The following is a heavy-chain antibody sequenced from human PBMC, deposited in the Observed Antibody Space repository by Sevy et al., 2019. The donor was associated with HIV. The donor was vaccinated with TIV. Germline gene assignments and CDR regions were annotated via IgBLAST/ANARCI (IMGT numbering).Heavy chain of an antibody. J-gene: IGHJ4*02. Sequence: GGSLRLSCAGSGFTFRSYSIHWVRQSPGKGLEWVAFISFDGRNTYSADSVKGRFTVSRDNSNNAVYLQMNNLRTEDTAMYYCAKDILGDNSPWFFFDYWGQGTQVTVSS. V-gene: IGHV3-30*18. D-gene: IGHD3-9*01. CDR2: ISFDGRNT. CDR3: AKDILGDNSPWFFFDY. CDR1: GFTFRSYS.